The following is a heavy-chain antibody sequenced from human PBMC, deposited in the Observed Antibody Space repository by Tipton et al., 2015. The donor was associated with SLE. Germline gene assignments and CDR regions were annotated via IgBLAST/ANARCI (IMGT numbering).Heavy chain of an antibody. CDR3: AKIRKEIQLWFPDAFDI. Sequence: QLVQSGAEVKKPGASVKVSCKASDYSFSSYGLSWVRQAPGQGLEWMGWISAYNGNTNYTQKLQGRVTMTTDTSTRTAYMELRSLRSDDTAVYYCAKIRKEIQLWFPDAFDIWGQGTMVTVSS. CDR1: DYSFSSYG. J-gene: IGHJ3*02. D-gene: IGHD5-18*01. V-gene: IGHV1-18*04. CDR2: ISAYNGNT.